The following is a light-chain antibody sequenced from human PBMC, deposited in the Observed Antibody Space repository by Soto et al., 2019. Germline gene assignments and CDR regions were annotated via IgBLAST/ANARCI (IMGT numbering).Light chain of an antibody. Sequence: EIVMTQSPATLSVSPGGRATLSCRASQSISDTLAWYQQKPSQAPRLLIYSASRRATGFPGRFSGSGSGTDFTLTISSLQSEDLAVYYCQQRSNWPLFGQGTRLEIK. CDR2: SAS. CDR3: QQRSNWPL. J-gene: IGKJ5*01. V-gene: IGKV3-15*01. CDR1: QSISDT.